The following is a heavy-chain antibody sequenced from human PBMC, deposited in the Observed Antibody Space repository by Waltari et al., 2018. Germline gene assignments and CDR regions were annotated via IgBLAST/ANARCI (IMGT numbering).Heavy chain of an antibody. Sequence: QESGPGLVKPSETLSLTCTVSGGSISSSSYYWGWIRQPPGKGLEWIGSIYYSGSTYYNPSLKSRVTISVDTSKNQFSLKLSSVTAADTAVYYCARDGVVPYWYFDLWGRGTLVTVSS. J-gene: IGHJ2*01. V-gene: IGHV4-39*07. CDR3: ARDGVVPYWYFDL. CDR1: GGSISSSSYY. D-gene: IGHD3-3*01. CDR2: IYYSGST.